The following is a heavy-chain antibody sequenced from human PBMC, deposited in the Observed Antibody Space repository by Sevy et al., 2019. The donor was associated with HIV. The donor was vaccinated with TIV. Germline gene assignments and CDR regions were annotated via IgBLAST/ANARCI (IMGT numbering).Heavy chain of an antibody. J-gene: IGHJ5*02. D-gene: IGHD3-9*01. Sequence: GGSLRLSCAASGFTFSRYGMNWVRQAPGKGLEWVARVRFDGSSQTYSSSVKGRFSASRDNSKNVVYLHMDRLTSEDTGQYFCAKATYELDMLTGFDAWGQGTLVTVSS. CDR2: VRFDGSSQ. CDR1: GFTFSRYG. CDR3: AKATYELDMLTGFDA. V-gene: IGHV3-30*02.